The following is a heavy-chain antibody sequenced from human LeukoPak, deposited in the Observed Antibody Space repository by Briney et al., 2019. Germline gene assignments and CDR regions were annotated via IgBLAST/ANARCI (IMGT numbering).Heavy chain of an antibody. CDR1: GLTFSSYA. CDR3: ATLIAAAGPPSAFDAFDI. D-gene: IGHD6-13*01. Sequence: GGSLRLSCAASGLTFSSYAMSWVRQAQGKGLEWVSAISGRGGNINYAESVKGRFTISKDNSKNTLYLQMNSLRADDTAVYYCATLIAAAGPPSAFDAFDIWGQGTMVTVSS. J-gene: IGHJ3*02. CDR2: ISGRGGNI. V-gene: IGHV3-23*01.